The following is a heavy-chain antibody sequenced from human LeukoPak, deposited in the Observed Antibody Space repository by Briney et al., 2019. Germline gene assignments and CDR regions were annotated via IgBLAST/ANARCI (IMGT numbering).Heavy chain of an antibody. D-gene: IGHD7-27*01. V-gene: IGHV3-53*01. J-gene: IGHJ4*02. CDR2: IYSGVST. CDR1: GFTFSSNY. CDR3: AKDGGLWVSAHWGDS. Sequence: GGSLRLSCAASGFTFSSNYMSWVRQAPGKGLEWVSVIYSGVSTYYADSVKGRFTISRDNSKNTLYLQMNSLRAEDTAVYYCAKDGGLWVSAHWGDSWGRGTLVTVSS.